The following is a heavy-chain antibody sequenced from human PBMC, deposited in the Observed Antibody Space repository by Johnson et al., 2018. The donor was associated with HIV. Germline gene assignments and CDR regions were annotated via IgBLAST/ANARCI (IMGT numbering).Heavy chain of an antibody. CDR1: GLSFSNFA. Sequence: VKLVESGGGVVQPGKSLRLSCVASGLSFSNFAIHWVRQAPGKGLEWVSAISGSGGSTYYADPVKGRFTISRDNSKNTLYLQMNSLRAEDTAVYYCAKDRLFGFRNDAFDIWGQGTMVTVSS. J-gene: IGHJ3*02. CDR3: AKDRLFGFRNDAFDI. V-gene: IGHV3-23*04. CDR2: ISGSGGST. D-gene: IGHD3-16*01.